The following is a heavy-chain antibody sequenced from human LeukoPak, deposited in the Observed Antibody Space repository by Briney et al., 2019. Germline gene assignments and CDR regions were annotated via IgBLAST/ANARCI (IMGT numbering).Heavy chain of an antibody. CDR1: GGSISSGNYH. Sequence: TSETLSLTCTVSGGSISSGNYHWSWIRQPAGKGLEWIGRIYARGNPNYNPSLRSRLTISADTSKNQFSLRLSSVAAADTAVYYCARENTGAGSDFYYYYMDVWGKGTTVTISS. CDR3: ARENTGAGSDFYYYYMDV. J-gene: IGHJ6*03. V-gene: IGHV4-61*02. CDR2: IYARGNP. D-gene: IGHD3-10*01.